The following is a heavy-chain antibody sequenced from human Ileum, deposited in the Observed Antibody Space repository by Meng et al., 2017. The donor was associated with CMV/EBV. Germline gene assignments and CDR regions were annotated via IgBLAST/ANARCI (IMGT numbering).Heavy chain of an antibody. J-gene: IGHJ4*02. CDR3: ARPQCSSTACYRYYFAA. CDR1: GGTFNRDT. D-gene: IGHD2-2*01. V-gene: IGHV1-69*02. CDR2: IIPIVGIT. Sequence: SSVTVSCQASGGTFNRDTISWVRQVPGQGPEWMGRIIPIVGITNYAQNFQGRVTITADKSTSTAYMELSGLRYEDKAMYYCARPQCSSTACYRYYFAAWGQG.